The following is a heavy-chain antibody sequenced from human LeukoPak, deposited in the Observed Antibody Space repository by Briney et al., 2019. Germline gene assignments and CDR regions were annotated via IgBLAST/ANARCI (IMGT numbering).Heavy chain of an antibody. J-gene: IGHJ6*02. CDR3: ARVTMIGERRYYYGMDV. V-gene: IGHV3-30*04. CDR1: GFTFSSYS. Sequence: PGRSLRLSCAASGFTFSSYSMHWVRQAPGKGLEWVAVISYDGSNKYYADSVKGRFTISRDNSKNTLYLQMNSLRAEDTAVYYCARVTMIGERRYYYGMDVWGQGTTVTVSS. D-gene: IGHD3-22*01. CDR2: ISYDGSNK.